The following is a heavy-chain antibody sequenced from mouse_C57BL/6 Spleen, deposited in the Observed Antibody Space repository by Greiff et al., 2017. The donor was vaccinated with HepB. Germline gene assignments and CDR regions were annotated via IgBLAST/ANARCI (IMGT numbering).Heavy chain of an antibody. CDR3: ARHDYTHAMDY. J-gene: IGHJ4*01. CDR2: ISNGGGST. D-gene: IGHD2-4*01. CDR1: GFTFSDYY. Sequence: EVHLVESGGGLVQPGGSLKLSCAASGFTFSDYYMYWVRQTPEKRLEWVAYISNGGGSTYYPDTVKGRFTISRDNTKNTLYLQMSRLKSENTAMYYCARHDYTHAMDYWGQGTSVTVSS. V-gene: IGHV5-12*01.